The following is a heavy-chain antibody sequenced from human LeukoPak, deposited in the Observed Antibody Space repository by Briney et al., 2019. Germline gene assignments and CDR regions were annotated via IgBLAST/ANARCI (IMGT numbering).Heavy chain of an antibody. D-gene: IGHD6-19*01. Sequence: GGSLRLSCAASGFFVSNNYMSWVRQAPGKGLECVSVISGSGDSTHYADSVKGRFTISRDNSKNTLYLQMNSLRAEDTAVYYCAKGGWVNWFDPWGQRTLVTVSS. CDR1: GFFVSNNY. V-gene: IGHV3-23*01. J-gene: IGHJ5*02. CDR2: ISGSGDST. CDR3: AKGGWVNWFDP.